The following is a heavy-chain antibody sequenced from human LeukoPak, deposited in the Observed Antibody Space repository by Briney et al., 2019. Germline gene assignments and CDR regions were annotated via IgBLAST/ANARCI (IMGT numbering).Heavy chain of an antibody. D-gene: IGHD3-22*01. J-gene: IGHJ3*02. V-gene: IGHV4-34*01. CDR1: GGSFSGYY. CDR2: INHSGST. CDR3: ARAYDSSGYYDAFDI. Sequence: SETLSLTCAVYGGSFSGYYWSWIRQPPGKGLEWIGEINHSGSTNYNPSLKSRVTISVDTSKNQFSLKLSSVTAADTAVYYCARAYDSSGYYDAFDIWGQGTMVAVSS.